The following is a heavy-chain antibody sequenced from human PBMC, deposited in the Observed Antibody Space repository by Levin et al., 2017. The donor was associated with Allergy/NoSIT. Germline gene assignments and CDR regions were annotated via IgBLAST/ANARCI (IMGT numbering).Heavy chain of an antibody. CDR2: INIDGTST. CDR1: GFTFSTYW. Sequence: GGSLRLSCSASGFTFSTYWMHWVRQAPGKGLVWVSRINIDGTSTAYADSVKGRFTISRDNNKNILYLQMNSLRAEDTALYYCVRESHSVFDIWGQGTTVTVSS. J-gene: IGHJ3*02. D-gene: IGHD4-11*01. V-gene: IGHV3-74*01. CDR3: VRESHSVFDI.